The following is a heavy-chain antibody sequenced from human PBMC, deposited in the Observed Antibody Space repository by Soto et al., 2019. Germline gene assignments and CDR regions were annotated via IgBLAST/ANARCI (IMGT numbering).Heavy chain of an antibody. CDR2: IYHSGST. D-gene: IGHD3-10*02. Sequence: SETLSLTCAVSGGSINSGGYSWSWIRQPPGKGLEWIGYIYHSGSTYYNPSLKSRVTISVDRSKNQFSLKLSSVTAADTAVYYCARGQDGYYVLGNWFDPWGQGTLVTVSS. V-gene: IGHV4-30-2*01. J-gene: IGHJ5*02. CDR3: ARGQDGYYVLGNWFDP. CDR1: GGSINSGGYS.